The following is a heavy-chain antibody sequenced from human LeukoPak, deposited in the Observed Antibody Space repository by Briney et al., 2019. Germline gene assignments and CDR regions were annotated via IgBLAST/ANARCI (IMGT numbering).Heavy chain of an antibody. J-gene: IGHJ4*02. CDR1: GFTFRSHW. CDR3: VRTHSSGYYYFDS. V-gene: IGHV3-74*01. CDR2: IDGDESAT. Sequence: GGSLRLSCAASGFTFRSHWMHWVRQAPGKGLIWVSRIDGDESATYYGDSVKGRFTISRDNAKNTPYLQMNSLRVEDTAVYYCVRTHSSGYYYFDSWGQGTLVTVSS. D-gene: IGHD3-22*01.